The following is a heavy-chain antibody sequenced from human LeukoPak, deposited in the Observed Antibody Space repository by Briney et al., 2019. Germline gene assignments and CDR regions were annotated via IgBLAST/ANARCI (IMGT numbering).Heavy chain of an antibody. J-gene: IGHJ4*02. CDR2: ISGSGGST. CDR3: AKVHSSGVYYFDY. D-gene: IGHD6-19*01. Sequence: GGSLRLSCAASGFTFSSYAMSWVRQAPGKGLEWVSAISGSGGSTYYAGSVKGRFTISRDNSKNTLYLQMNSLRAEDTAVYYCAKVHSSGVYYFDYWGQGTLVTVSS. CDR1: GFTFSSYA. V-gene: IGHV3-23*01.